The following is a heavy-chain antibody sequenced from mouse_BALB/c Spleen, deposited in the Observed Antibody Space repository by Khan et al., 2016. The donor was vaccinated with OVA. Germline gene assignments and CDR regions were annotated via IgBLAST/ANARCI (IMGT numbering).Heavy chain of an antibody. CDR3: ARTDYYGSSYYFDY. CDR2: IDPYNGGT. D-gene: IGHD1-1*01. J-gene: IGHJ2*01. V-gene: IGHV1S135*01. CDR1: GYSFTDYN. Sequence: VQLQQSGPELVKPGASVKVSCKASGYSFTDYNIFWVKQSHGKSLEWIGYIDPYNGGTSYNQNFEGKATLTVDKSSSTAFMHLSSLTSEDSAVFYCARTDYYGSSYYFDYWGQGTTLTVSS.